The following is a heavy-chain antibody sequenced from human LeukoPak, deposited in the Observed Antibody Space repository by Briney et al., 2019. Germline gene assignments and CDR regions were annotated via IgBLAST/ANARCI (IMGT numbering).Heavy chain of an antibody. Sequence: GASVKVSCKASGYTFTGYYMHWVRQAPGQGLEWMGWINPNSGGTNYAQKFQGRVTMTRDTSISTAYMELSRLRSDDTAVYYCARGTGEGYSYGRYYFDYWGQGTPVTVSS. J-gene: IGHJ4*02. CDR2: INPNSGGT. CDR1: GYTFTGYY. CDR3: ARGTGEGYSYGRYYFDY. V-gene: IGHV1-2*02. D-gene: IGHD5-18*01.